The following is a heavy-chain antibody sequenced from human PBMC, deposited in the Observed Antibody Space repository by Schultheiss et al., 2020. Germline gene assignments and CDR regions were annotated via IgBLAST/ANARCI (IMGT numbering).Heavy chain of an antibody. V-gene: IGHV4-61*08. CDR2: INHSGST. Sequence: SETLSLTCTVSGGSISSGDYYWSWIRQHPGKGLEWIGEINHSGSTNYNPSLKSRVTISVDKSKNQFSLKLSSVTAADTAVYYCARVVAATRYETPYGMDVWGRGTTVTVAS. J-gene: IGHJ6*04. CDR1: GGSISSGDYY. D-gene: IGHD2-15*01. CDR3: ARVVAATRYETPYGMDV.